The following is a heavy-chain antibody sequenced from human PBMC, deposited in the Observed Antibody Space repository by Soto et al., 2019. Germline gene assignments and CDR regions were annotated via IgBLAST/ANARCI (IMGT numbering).Heavy chain of an antibody. Sequence: PSETLSLACAVYGGSLSDYNWSWIRQSPGKGLEWIGEINHSGGTNYNPSLTSRATLSVDTSKNQVSLKLSSVTAADSAMYYCSRDPQGDGRLDCDYWAQRTLVTVSS. CDR1: GGSLSDYN. CDR2: INHSGGT. CDR3: SRDPQGDGRLDCDY. V-gene: IGHV4-34*01. J-gene: IGHJ4*02. D-gene: IGHD1-26*01.